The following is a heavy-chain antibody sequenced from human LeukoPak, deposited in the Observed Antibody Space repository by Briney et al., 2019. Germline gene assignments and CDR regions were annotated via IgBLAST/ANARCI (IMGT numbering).Heavy chain of an antibody. CDR2: ISGSGGST. J-gene: IGHJ4*02. D-gene: IGHD6-13*01. Sequence: GESLNISCAASGFTFSSYAMSWVRQAPGKGLEWVSAISGSGGSTYYADSVKGRFTISRDNSKNTLYLQMNSLRAEDTAVYYCAKDYSSSWYPYYFDYWGQGTLVTVSS. CDR3: AKDYSSSWYPYYFDY. V-gene: IGHV3-23*01. CDR1: GFTFSSYA.